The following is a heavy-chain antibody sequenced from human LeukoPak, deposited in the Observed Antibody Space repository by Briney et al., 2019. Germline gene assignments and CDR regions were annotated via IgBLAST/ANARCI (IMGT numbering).Heavy chain of an antibody. Sequence: PSETLSLTCAVYGGSFSGYYWSWIRQPPGKGLEWIGEINHRGSTNYNPSLKSRVTISVDTSKNQFSLKLSSVTAADTAVYYCARDPPGYCSGGSCYDYWGQGTLVTVSS. CDR2: INHRGST. CDR3: ARDPPGYCSGGSCYDY. CDR1: GGSFSGYY. J-gene: IGHJ4*02. V-gene: IGHV4-34*01. D-gene: IGHD2-15*01.